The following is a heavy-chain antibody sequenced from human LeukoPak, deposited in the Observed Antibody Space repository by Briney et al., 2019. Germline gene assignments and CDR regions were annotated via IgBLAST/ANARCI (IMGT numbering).Heavy chain of an antibody. V-gene: IGHV4-39*01. CDR2: IYYSGST. CDR1: GGSISSSSYY. Sequence: PSETLSLTCTVSGGSISSSSYYWGWIRQPPGKGLEWIGSIYYSGSTYYNPSLKSRVTISVDTSKNQFSLKLSSVTAADTAAYYCALLSWSYWGQGTLVTVSS. CDR3: ALLSWSY. D-gene: IGHD1-1*01. J-gene: IGHJ4*02.